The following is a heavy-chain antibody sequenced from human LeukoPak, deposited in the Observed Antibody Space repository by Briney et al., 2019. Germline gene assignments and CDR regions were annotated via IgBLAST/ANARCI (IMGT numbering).Heavy chain of an antibody. V-gene: IGHV4-34*01. CDR1: GGSFSGYY. CDR2: INHSGST. J-gene: IGHJ5*02. D-gene: IGHD3-22*01. CDR3: ARGGFDSSGYYHNWFDP. Sequence: SETLSLTCAVYGGSFSGYYWSWIRQPPGKGLEWIGEINHSGSTNYNPSLKSRVTISVDTSKNQFSLKLSSVTAADTAVYYCARGGFDSSGYYHNWFDPWGQGTLVTVSS.